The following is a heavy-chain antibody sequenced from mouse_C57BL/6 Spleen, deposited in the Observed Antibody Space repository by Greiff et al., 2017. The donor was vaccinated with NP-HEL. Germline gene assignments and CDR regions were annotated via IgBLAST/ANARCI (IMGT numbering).Heavy chain of an antibody. CDR3: ARSDDYDAMDY. J-gene: IGHJ4*01. V-gene: IGHV1-55*01. CDR1: GYTFTSYW. CDR2: IYPGSGST. Sequence: VKLQESGAELVKPGASVKMSCKASGYTFTSYWITWVKQRPGQGLEWIGDIYPGSGSTNYNEKFKSKATLTVDTSSSTAYMQLSSLTSEDSAVYYCARSDDYDAMDYWGQGTSVTVSS.